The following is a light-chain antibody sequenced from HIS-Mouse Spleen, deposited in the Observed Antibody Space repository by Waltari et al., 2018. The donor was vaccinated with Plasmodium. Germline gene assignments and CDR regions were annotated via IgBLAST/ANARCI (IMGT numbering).Light chain of an antibody. CDR1: KLGDKY. J-gene: IGLJ2*01. CDR2: QDS. CDR3: QAWDSSIVV. Sequence: SYELTQPPSVSVSPGQTASITCSGDKLGDKYACWYQQKPGQSPVLVIYQDSKRPSGLPERFPGANAGNTATLTISGTQAMDEADYYCQAWDSSIVVFGGGTKLTVL. V-gene: IGLV3-1*01.